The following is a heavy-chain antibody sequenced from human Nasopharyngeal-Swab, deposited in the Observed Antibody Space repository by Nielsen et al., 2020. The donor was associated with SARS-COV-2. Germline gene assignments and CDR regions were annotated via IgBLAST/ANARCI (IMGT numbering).Heavy chain of an antibody. CDR1: GYTFTSYY. Sequence: ASVKVSCKASGYTFTSYYMHWVRQAPGQGLEWMGIINTSGGSTSYAQKFQGRVTMARDTSTSTVYMELSSLRSEDTAVYYCARGYCSSTSCYVRGNYFDYWGQGTLVTVSS. D-gene: IGHD2-2*01. V-gene: IGHV1-46*01. J-gene: IGHJ4*02. CDR3: ARGYCSSTSCYVRGNYFDY. CDR2: INTSGGST.